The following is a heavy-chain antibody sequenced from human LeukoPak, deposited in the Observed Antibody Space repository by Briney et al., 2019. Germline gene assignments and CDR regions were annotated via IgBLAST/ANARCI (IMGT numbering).Heavy chain of an antibody. Sequence: GASVKVSCKASGGTFSSYAISWVRQAPGQGLEWMGGIIPIFGTANYAQKFQGRVTITADESTSTAYMELSSLRSEDTAVYYCARPRVKCSSTCCLFDYWGQGTLVTVSS. CDR3: ARPRVKCSSTCCLFDY. V-gene: IGHV1-69*13. D-gene: IGHD2-2*01. CDR1: GGTFSSYA. CDR2: IIPIFGTA. J-gene: IGHJ4*02.